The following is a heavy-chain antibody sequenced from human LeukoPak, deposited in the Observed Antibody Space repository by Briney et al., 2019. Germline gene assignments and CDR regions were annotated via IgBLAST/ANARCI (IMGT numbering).Heavy chain of an antibody. CDR3: VREDTPATANY. J-gene: IGHJ4*02. CDR2: ISGGGDIT. D-gene: IGHD2-21*02. Sequence: GGPLRLSCAASGFNFANHAMIWVRQTPGKGLEWVSAISGGGDITYYADSVTGRFTISRDNSKDTLFLQMHSLRPGDTAVYYCVREDTPATANYWGQGTLVTISS. V-gene: IGHV3-23*01. CDR1: GFNFANHA.